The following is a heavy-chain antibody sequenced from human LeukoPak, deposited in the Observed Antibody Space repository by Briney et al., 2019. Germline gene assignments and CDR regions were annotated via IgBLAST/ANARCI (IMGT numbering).Heavy chain of an antibody. CDR2: IYRDGSAT. Sequence: GGTLRLSCAASGFTFSDQWMSWVRQAPGKGLEWVASIYRDGSATYYVDSVKGRFTISRDNGKNSLFLQMDSLRVEDTAVYYCAKVSGSGWHVDHWGQGTLVTVSS. V-gene: IGHV3-7*01. J-gene: IGHJ4*02. CDR1: GFTFSDQW. CDR3: AKVSGSGWHVDH. D-gene: IGHD6-19*01.